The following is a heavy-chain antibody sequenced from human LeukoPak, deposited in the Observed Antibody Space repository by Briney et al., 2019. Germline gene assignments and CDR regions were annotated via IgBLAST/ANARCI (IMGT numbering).Heavy chain of an antibody. D-gene: IGHD5-12*01. CDR2: IYYSGST. CDR3: ARGRGYSGYDRKNWFDP. V-gene: IGHV4-31*03. CDR1: GGSISSGGYY. J-gene: IGHJ5*02. Sequence: SETLSLTCTVSGGSISSGGYYWSWIRQHPGKGLEWIGYIYYSGSTYYNPSLKSRVTISVDTSKNQFSLKLSSVTAADTAVYYCARGRGYSGYDRKNWFDPWGQGTLVTVSS.